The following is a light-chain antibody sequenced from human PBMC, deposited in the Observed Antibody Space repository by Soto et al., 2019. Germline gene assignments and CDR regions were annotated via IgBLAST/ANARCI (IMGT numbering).Light chain of an antibody. CDR2: DVS. J-gene: IGLJ1*01. CDR1: SSYVGGYNY. V-gene: IGLV2-14*01. Sequence: QSVLTQPASVSASPGQSIAISCTGTSSYVGGYNYVSWYQQHPGKAPKLMIYDVSNRPSGVSNRFSGSKSGNTASLTISGLQAEDEADYYCSSYTSSTTYVFGTGTRSPS. CDR3: SSYTSSTTYV.